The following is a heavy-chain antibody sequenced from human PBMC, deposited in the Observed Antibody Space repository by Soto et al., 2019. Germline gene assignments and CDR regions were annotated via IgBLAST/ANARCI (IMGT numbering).Heavy chain of an antibody. Sequence: QVQLVESGGGVVQPGRSPRLSCAASGFTFSSYAMHWVRQAPGKGLEWVAVISYDGSNKYYADSVKGRFTISRDNSKNTLYLQMNSLRAEDTAVYYCARDQSWATVVVTAGYFDYWGQGTLVTVSS. D-gene: IGHD2-21*02. J-gene: IGHJ4*02. CDR2: ISYDGSNK. V-gene: IGHV3-30-3*01. CDR3: ARDQSWATVVVTAGYFDY. CDR1: GFTFSSYA.